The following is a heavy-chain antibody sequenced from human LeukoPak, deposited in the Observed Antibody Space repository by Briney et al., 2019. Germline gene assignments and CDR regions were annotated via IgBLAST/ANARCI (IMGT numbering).Heavy chain of an antibody. CDR1: GFTFSSNW. CDR3: ARDTARTLTTYLGYFDY. V-gene: IGHV3-7*01. CDR2: IKQDGSEK. D-gene: IGHD4-17*01. J-gene: IGHJ4*02. Sequence: GGSLRLSCAASGFTFSSNWMSWVRQAPGKRLEWVANIKQDGSEKYYVDSVKGRFTISRDNAKNSLYLQMNSLRAEDTAVYYCARDTARTLTTYLGYFDYWGQGTLVTVYS.